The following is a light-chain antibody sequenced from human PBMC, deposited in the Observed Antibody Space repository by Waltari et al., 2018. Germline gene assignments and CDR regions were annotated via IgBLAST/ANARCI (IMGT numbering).Light chain of an antibody. CDR2: TNN. CDR1: SSNIGRTS. CDR3: AAWDDSLNGYV. V-gene: IGLV1-44*01. Sequence: QSVLTQPPSASGTPGQRFTISCSGSSSNIGRTSVHLYQQPPGTAPTLPTNTNNHRPSGVPDRFSGSKSATSASLGISGLQSEDEADYYCAAWDDSLNGYVFGTGTKVTVL. J-gene: IGLJ1*01.